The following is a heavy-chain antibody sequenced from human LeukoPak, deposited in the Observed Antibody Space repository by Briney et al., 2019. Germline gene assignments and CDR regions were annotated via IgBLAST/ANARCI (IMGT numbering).Heavy chain of an antibody. V-gene: IGHV4-30-2*01. CDR2: ILHSRSS. D-gene: IGHD3-3*01. J-gene: IGHJ4*02. Sequence: SETLSLTCGVSGGSITSDTYYWSWIRQPPGKGLEWIGYILHSRSSYYNPSLNSRVTISIDTSKNQFSLKLNSVTAADTAVYYCAKTRNFWSAYFDYWGQGTLVTVSS. CDR3: AKTRNFWSAYFDY. CDR1: GGSITSDTYY.